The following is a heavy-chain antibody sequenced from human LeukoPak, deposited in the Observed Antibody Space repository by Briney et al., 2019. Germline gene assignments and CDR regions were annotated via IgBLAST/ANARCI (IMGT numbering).Heavy chain of an antibody. V-gene: IGHV4-34*01. D-gene: IGHD2-2*01. J-gene: IGHJ6*03. CDR3: ARQNFYRYCRSASCYRPYYYYYMDV. CDR2: INHSGST. Sequence: SETLSLTCAVYGGSFSGYYWSWNRQPPGKVLEWIGEINHSGSTNYNPSLKSRLTISLDTSKNQFSLKLSSVTAADTAIYYCARQNFYRYCRSASCYRPYYYYYMDVWGKGTTVTISS. CDR1: GGSFSGYY.